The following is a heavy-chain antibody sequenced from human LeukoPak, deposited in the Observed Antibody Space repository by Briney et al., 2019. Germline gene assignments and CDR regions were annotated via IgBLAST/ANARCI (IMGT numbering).Heavy chain of an antibody. CDR3: AKGGPKGPEIQLWYGMDV. D-gene: IGHD5-18*01. CDR2: ISWNSGSI. CDR1: GFTFDDYA. V-gene: IGHV3-9*01. Sequence: GRSLRLSCAASGFTFDDYAMHWVRQAPGKGLEWVSGISWNSGSIVYADSVKGRFTISRDNAKNSLYLQMNSLRAEDTALYYCAKGGPKGPEIQLWYGMDVWGQGTTVTVSS. J-gene: IGHJ6*02.